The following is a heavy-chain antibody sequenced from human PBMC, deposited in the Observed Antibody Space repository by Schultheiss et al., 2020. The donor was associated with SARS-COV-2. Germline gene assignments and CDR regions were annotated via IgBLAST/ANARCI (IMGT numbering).Heavy chain of an antibody. CDR1: GGSISSGGYY. J-gene: IGHJ3*02. CDR2: IYHSGST. CDR3: ARHRTMTTSYDAFDI. D-gene: IGHD4-17*01. V-gene: IGHV4-39*01. Sequence: SETLSLTCTVSGGSISSGGYYWSWIRQHPGKGLEWIGEIYHSGSTYYNPSLKSRVTISVDTSENQSSLKLSSVTAADTAVYYCARHRTMTTSYDAFDIWGQGTMVTVSS.